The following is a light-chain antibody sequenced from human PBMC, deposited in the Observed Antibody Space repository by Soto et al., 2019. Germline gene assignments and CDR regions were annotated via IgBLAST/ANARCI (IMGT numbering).Light chain of an antibody. CDR1: SNDVGGYNY. CDR3: SSYAGGSTYV. V-gene: IGLV2-14*01. Sequence: QSALTQPASVSGSPGQSITISCTGTSNDVGGYNYVSWYQQHPGKAPQLIIYEVSNRPSGVSHRFSGSKSGDTASLTISGLQAEDGADYYCSSYAGGSTYVFGTGTKLTVL. CDR2: EVS. J-gene: IGLJ1*01.